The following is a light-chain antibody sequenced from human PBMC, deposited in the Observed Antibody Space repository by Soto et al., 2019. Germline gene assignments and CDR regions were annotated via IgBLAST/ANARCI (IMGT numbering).Light chain of an antibody. Sequence: ELVMTQSPATLPLSLLARVTLSCSHXQSVAKYLVWYLQKPGHATRLXIXAAXNGATGIPARFSGSGSGTDFTLTISSLEPEDFAVYYCQQRGNRPTWTFGQGTKVDIK. CDR3: QQRGNRPTWT. V-gene: IGKV3-11*01. CDR1: QSVAKY. J-gene: IGKJ1*01. CDR2: AAX.